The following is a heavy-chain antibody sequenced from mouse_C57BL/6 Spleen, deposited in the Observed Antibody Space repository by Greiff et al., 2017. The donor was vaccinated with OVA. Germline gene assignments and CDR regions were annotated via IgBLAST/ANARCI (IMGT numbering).Heavy chain of an antibody. CDR3: ARERDYYYGSSPWFAY. CDR1: GYTFTSYW. D-gene: IGHD1-1*01. V-gene: IGHV1-53*01. Sequence: VQLQQSGTELVKPGASVKLSCKASGYTFTSYWMHWVKQRPGQGLEWIGNINPSNGGTNYNEKFKSKATLTVDKSSSTAYMQLSSLTSEDSAVYYCARERDYYYGSSPWFAYWGQGTLVTVSA. J-gene: IGHJ3*01. CDR2: INPSNGGT.